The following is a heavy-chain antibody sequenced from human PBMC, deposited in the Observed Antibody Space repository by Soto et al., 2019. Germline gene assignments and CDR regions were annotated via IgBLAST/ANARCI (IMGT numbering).Heavy chain of an antibody. CDR2: ISAYNGNT. D-gene: IGHD3-16*02. V-gene: IGHV1-18*04. CDR3: ARVRITFGGVIVIPDAFDI. J-gene: IGHJ3*02. CDR1: GYTFTSYG. Sequence: ASGKVSCKASGYTFTSYGISWVRQAPGQGLEWMGWISAYNGNTNYAQKLQGRVTMTTDTSTSTAYMELRRLRSDDTAVYYCARVRITFGGVIVIPDAFDIWGQGTMVTVS.